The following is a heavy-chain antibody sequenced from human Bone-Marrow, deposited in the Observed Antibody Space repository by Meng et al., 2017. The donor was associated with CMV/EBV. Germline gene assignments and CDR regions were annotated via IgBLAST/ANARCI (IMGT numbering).Heavy chain of an antibody. CDR2: ISYDGSNK. CDR1: GFTFSSYA. V-gene: IGHV3-30*04. J-gene: IGHJ4*02. CDR3: ARGQGYSSSWRLKHFDY. D-gene: IGHD6-13*01. Sequence: GESLKISCAASGFTFSSYAMHWVRQAPGKGLEWVAVISYDGSNKYYADSVKGRFTISRDNSKNTLYLQMNSLRAEDTAVYYCARGQGYSSSWRLKHFDYWGQGTLVTASS.